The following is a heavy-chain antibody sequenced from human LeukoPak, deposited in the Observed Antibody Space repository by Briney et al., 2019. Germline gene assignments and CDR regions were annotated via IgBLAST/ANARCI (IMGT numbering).Heavy chain of an antibody. CDR1: GDNVSSNSVA. V-gene: IGHV6-1*01. Sequence: SQTLSLPYAICGDNVSSNSVAWNGIRQSPSRGLEWLGRTYYKSQWYTDYAVSVKSRITINPDTSKNQFSLHLNSVTPEDTAVYYCASDENLVPLLDPWGQGTLVTVSS. D-gene: IGHD6-6*01. CDR3: ASDENLVPLLDP. J-gene: IGHJ5*02. CDR2: TYYKSQWYT.